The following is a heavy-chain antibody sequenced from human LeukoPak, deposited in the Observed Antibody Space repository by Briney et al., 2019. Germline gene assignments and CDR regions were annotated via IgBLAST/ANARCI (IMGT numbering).Heavy chain of an antibody. V-gene: IGHV4-34*01. CDR1: GGSFSGYY. J-gene: IGHJ4*02. CDR2: INHSGST. CDR3: ARSSGTGTFSY. Sequence: SETLSLTCAVYGGSFSGYYWSWIRQPPGKGLEWIGEINHSGSTNYNPSLKSRVTISVDTSKNQFSLKMSSVTAADTAVYYCARSSGTGTFSYWGQGTLVTVSS. D-gene: IGHD6-25*01.